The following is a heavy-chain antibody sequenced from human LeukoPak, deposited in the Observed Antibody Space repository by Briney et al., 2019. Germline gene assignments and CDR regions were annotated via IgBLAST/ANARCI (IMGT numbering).Heavy chain of an antibody. Sequence: SETLSLTCTVSGGSISSSSYYWSRIRQPPGKGLEWIGYIYYSGSTNYNPSLKSRVTISVDTSKNQFSLKLSSVTAADTAVYYCARELSGYMDVWGKGTTVTVSS. CDR1: GGSISSSSYY. D-gene: IGHD7-27*01. CDR3: ARELSGYMDV. J-gene: IGHJ6*03. V-gene: IGHV4-61*01. CDR2: IYYSGST.